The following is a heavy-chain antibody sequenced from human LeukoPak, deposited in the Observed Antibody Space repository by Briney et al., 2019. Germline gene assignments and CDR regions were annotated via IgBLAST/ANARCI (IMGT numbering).Heavy chain of an antibody. D-gene: IGHD3-10*01. J-gene: IGHJ3*02. V-gene: IGHV3-7*01. Sequence: GGSLRLSCAASGFTFSSYWMRWVRQAPGRGLEWVANIKQDGSEKYYVDCVKGRFTISRDNAKNSLYLQMNSLRAEDTAVYYCARDYYYGSGEGSAFDIWGQGTMVTVSS. CDR1: GFTFSSYW. CDR2: IKQDGSEK. CDR3: ARDYYYGSGEGSAFDI.